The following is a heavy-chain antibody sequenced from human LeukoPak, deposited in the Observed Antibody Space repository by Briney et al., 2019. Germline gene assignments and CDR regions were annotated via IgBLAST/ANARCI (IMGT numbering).Heavy chain of an antibody. D-gene: IGHD3-22*01. J-gene: IGHJ3*02. CDR1: GYSFTNYW. CDR2: IFPGDSDT. CDR3: ARLTSDSSGYGAFDI. V-gene: IGHV5-51*01. Sequence: GESLKISCKGSGYSFTNYWIGWVRQMPGKGLEWMGIIFPGDSDTRYSPSFQGQVTISADKSISTAYLQWSSLKASDTAMYYCARLTSDSSGYGAFDIWGQGTMVTVSS.